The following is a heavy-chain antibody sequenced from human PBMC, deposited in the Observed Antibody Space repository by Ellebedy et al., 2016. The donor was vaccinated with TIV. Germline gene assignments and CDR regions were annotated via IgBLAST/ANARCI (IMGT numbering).Heavy chain of an antibody. CDR2: ISASGSAV. J-gene: IGHJ5*01. V-gene: IGHV3-11*01. Sequence: GGSLRLSXEASEFTFSDYYMSWIRQAPGKGLEWVSYISASGSAVYYADSVKGRFTISRDNAKNSLYLQMNSLRAEDTAMYYCARDCRNDFWSGYYFESWGQGIRVTVSS. CDR1: EFTFSDYY. D-gene: IGHD3-3*01. CDR3: ARDCRNDFWSGYYFES.